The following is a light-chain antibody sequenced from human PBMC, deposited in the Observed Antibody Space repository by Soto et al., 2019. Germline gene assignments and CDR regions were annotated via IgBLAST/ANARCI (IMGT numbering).Light chain of an antibody. CDR1: QSICTW. V-gene: IGKV1-5*03. J-gene: IGKJ1*01. CDR3: QQYNSYSPT. CDR2: KAS. Sequence: DIQMTQSPSTLSASVGDRVTITCRASQSICTWLAWYQQEPGKAPKLMIHKASSLQSGVPSRFSGSGSGTDFTLTISSLHPDDFATYDCQQYNSYSPTFGQGTRVEIK.